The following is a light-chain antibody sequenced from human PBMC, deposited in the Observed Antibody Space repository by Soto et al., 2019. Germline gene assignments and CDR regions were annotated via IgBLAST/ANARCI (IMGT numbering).Light chain of an antibody. CDR3: QQHDNSPLT. CDR1: QSVSSSY. CDR2: GAS. Sequence: DIVLRQSPGTLSLSPGERAALSCRASQSVSSSYLAWYQQKPGQAPRLLIYGASNRATGIPDRFSGSGSGTDFTLTISRLEPEDFAVYYCQQHDNSPLTFGGGTKV. J-gene: IGKJ4*01. V-gene: IGKV3-20*01.